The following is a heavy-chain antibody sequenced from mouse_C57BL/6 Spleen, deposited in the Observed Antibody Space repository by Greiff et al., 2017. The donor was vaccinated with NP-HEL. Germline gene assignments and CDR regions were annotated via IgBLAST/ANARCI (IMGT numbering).Heavy chain of an antibody. CDR2: INPNNGGT. CDR3: ARSRNLVWSPWFAY. CDR1: GYTFTDYY. Sequence: EVQLQQSGPELVKPGASVKISCKASGYTFTDYYMNWVKQSHGKSLEWIGDINPNNGGTSYNQKFKGKATLTVDKSSSTAYMELRSLTSENSAVYYCARSRNLVWSPWFAYWGQGTLVTVSA. J-gene: IGHJ3*01. V-gene: IGHV1-26*01. D-gene: IGHD2-10*02.